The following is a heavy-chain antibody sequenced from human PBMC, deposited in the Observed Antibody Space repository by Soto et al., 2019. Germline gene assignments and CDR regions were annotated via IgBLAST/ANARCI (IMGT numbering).Heavy chain of an antibody. D-gene: IGHD1-26*01. V-gene: IGHV1-46*03. J-gene: IGHJ4*02. CDR2: INPSGGST. CDR3: ARFPLSRSGSYYRDKSFDY. Sequence: ASVKVSCKASGYTFTSYYMHWVRQAPGQGLEWMGIINPSGGSTSYAQKFQGRVTMTRDTSTSTVYMELSSLRSEDTAVYYCARFPLSRSGSYYRDKSFDYWGQGTRVTVSS. CDR1: GYTFTSYY.